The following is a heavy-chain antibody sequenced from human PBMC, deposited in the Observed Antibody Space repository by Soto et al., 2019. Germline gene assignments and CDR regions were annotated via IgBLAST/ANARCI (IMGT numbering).Heavy chain of an antibody. D-gene: IGHD1-1*01. V-gene: IGHV1-46*01. CDR2: INPSGGNT. CDR3: ARESRPPVTRPWTYFDY. Sequence: ASVCVFFRASGYTFTSYYMHWVRQAPGQWLGLRGIINPSGGNTSYAHKFQGRVTITRDKSTSTVYMELSSLRSEDTAVYYCARESRPPVTRPWTYFDYWGQGTLVTVSS. CDR1: GYTFTSYY. J-gene: IGHJ4*02.